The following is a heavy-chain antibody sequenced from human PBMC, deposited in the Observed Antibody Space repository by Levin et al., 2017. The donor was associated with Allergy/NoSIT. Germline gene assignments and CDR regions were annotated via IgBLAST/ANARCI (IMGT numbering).Heavy chain of an antibody. V-gene: IGHV3-48*03. Sequence: PGGSLRLSCAASGFTFSSYEMNWVRQAPGKGLEWVSYISSSGSTIYYADSVKGRFTISRDNAKNSLYLQMNSLRAEDTAVYYCARVPSVPAAILKRWYFDLWGRGTLVTVSS. D-gene: IGHD2-2*01. CDR3: ARVPSVPAAILKRWYFDL. CDR1: GFTFSSYE. J-gene: IGHJ2*01. CDR2: ISSSGSTI.